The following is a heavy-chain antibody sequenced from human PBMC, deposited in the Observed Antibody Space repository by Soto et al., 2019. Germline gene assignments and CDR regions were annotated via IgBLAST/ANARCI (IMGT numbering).Heavy chain of an antibody. D-gene: IGHD3-22*01. Sequence: QVQLVESGGGVVQPGRSLRLSCAASGFTFSSYAMHWVRQAPGKGLEWVAVISYDGSNKYYADSVKGRFTISRDNSKNTLYLQMNSLRAEDTAVYYCARGGGYYYDSSGPLADWGQGTLVTVSS. CDR1: GFTFSSYA. CDR3: ARGGGYYYDSSGPLAD. J-gene: IGHJ4*02. CDR2: ISYDGSNK. V-gene: IGHV3-30-3*01.